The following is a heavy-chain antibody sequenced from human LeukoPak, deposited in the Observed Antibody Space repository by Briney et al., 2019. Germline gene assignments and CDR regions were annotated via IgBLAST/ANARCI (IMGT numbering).Heavy chain of an antibody. V-gene: IGHV1-69*13. CDR3: ARDQGANYYDSSGYYYSCDY. CDR1: GGTFSSYA. D-gene: IGHD3-22*01. CDR2: IIPIFGTA. J-gene: IGHJ4*02. Sequence: ASVKVSCKASGGTFSSYAISWVRQAPGQGLEWMGGIIPIFGTANYAQKFQGRVTITADESTSTAYMELSSLRSEDTAVYYCARDQGANYYDSSGYYYSCDYWGQGTLVTVSS.